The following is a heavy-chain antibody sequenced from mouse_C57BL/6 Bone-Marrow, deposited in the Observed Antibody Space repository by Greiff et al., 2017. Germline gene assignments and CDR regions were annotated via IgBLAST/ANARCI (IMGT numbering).Heavy chain of an antibody. CDR3: ARSAGLDSCFAY. J-gene: IGHJ3*01. V-gene: IGHV1-64*01. D-gene: IGHD6-2*01. CDR1: GYTFTSYW. CDR2: IHPNSGST. Sequence: QVQLQQSGAELVKPGASVKLSCKASGYTFTSYWMHWVKQRPGQGLEWIGMIHPNSGSTNYNEKFKSKATLTVDKSSSTAYMQLSSLTSEDSAVYYCARSAGLDSCFAYWGQGTMVTVSA.